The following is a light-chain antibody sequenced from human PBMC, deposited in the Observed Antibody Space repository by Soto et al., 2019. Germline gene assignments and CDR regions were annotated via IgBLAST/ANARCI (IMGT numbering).Light chain of an antibody. V-gene: IGLV1-47*01. J-gene: IGLJ3*02. CDR3: AACDDSQSDCA. CDR1: SSNIGSNY. CDR2: RNI. Sequence: QSVLTQPPSASGTPGQRVTISCSGSSSNIGSNYVYWYQQLPGTAPKLLIYRNIQRPSGVPDRFSGSKSGNSASLAISGLESEDEADYYCAACDDSQSDCAFGGGTKLTVL.